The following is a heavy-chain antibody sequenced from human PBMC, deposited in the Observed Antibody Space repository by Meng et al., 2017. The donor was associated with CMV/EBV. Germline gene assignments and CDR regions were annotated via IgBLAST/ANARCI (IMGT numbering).Heavy chain of an antibody. D-gene: IGHD2-2*01. CDR1: GGSISSYY. Sequence: SETLSLTCTVSGGSISSYYWSWIRQPPGKGLEWIGYIYYSGSTNYNPSLKSRVTISVDTSKNQFSLKLSSVTAADTAVYYCARARADCSSTNCYLDWFDPWGQGTLVTVSS. J-gene: IGHJ5*02. V-gene: IGHV4-59*01. CDR3: ARARADCSSTNCYLDWFDP. CDR2: IYYSGST.